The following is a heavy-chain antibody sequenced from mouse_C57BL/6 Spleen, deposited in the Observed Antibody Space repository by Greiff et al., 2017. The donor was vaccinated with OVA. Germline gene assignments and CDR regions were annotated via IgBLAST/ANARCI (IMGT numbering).Heavy chain of an antibody. CDR1: GYAFSSYW. V-gene: IGHV1-80*01. CDR2: IYPGDGDT. J-gene: IGHJ4*01. CDR3: ARSDYYGSSYLYYAMDY. Sequence: VQLQQSGAELVKPGASVKISCKASGYAFSSYWMNWVKQRPGKGLEWIGQIYPGDGDTNYNGKFKGKATLTADKSSSTAYMQLSSLTSEDSAVFFCARSDYYGSSYLYYAMDYWGQGTSVTVSS. D-gene: IGHD1-1*01.